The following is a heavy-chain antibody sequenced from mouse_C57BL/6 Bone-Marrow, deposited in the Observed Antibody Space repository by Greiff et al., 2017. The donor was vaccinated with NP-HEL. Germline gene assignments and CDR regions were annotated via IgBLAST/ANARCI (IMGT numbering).Heavy chain of an antibody. J-gene: IGHJ1*03. CDR2: SRNKANDYTT. CDR3: ARDALDWYCDV. Sequence: EVQLVESGGGLVQSGRSLRLSCAPSGFTFSDFYMEWVRQAPGKGLEWIAASRNKANDYTTEYSASVKGRFIVSRDTSQSILYLQMNALRAEDTAIYYCARDALDWYCDVWGTGTTVTVSS. V-gene: IGHV7-1*01. CDR1: GFTFSDFY.